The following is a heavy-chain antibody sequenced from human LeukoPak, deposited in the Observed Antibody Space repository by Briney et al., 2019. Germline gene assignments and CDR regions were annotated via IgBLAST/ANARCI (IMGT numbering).Heavy chain of an antibody. J-gene: IGHJ6*03. CDR1: GFIFNNYA. V-gene: IGHV3-23*01. D-gene: IGHD6-6*01. CDR3: ARQPIEYSSSSGNYYYYYMDV. Sequence: PGGSLRLSCAASGFIFNNYAMSWARQAPGKGLEWVSRISSTGGGTYYADSVKGRFTISRDNSKNTLLLQMNSLRAEDAAVDYCARQPIEYSSSSGNYYYYYMDVWGKGTTVTVSS. CDR2: ISSTGGGT.